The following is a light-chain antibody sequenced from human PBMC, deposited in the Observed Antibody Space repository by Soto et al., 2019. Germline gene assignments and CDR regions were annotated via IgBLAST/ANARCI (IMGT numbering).Light chain of an antibody. CDR3: QQSYSLPYT. V-gene: IGKV1-39*01. CDR2: DAS. CDR1: ESINTN. Sequence: DIQMAQSPSSLSASVGDRVIITCRASESINTNLNWFQQRPGTAPKLLIFDASGLQSWVPSRFSGSGSGTDFTLTISSLQPEDFVTYFCQQSYSLPYTFGQGTKLEI. J-gene: IGKJ2*01.